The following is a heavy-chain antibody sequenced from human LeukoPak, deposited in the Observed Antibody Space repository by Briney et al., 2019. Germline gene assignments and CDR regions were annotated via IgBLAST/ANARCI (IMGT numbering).Heavy chain of an antibody. CDR3: ARDSSSGWPNTFDS. V-gene: IGHV3-48*03. CDR1: GFTFRHYE. Sequence: GGSLRLSCAASGFTFRHYEMNWVRQAPGKGLEWISYIDIADTQYYAGSVTGRFTISRDNDKSLLYLQMNSLRPEDTAIYYCARDSSSGWPNTFDSWGQGTLVTVSS. CDR2: IDIADTQ. J-gene: IGHJ4*02. D-gene: IGHD3-22*01.